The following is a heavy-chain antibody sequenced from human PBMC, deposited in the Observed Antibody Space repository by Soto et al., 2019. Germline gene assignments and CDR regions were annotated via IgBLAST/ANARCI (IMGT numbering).Heavy chain of an antibody. CDR1: GYPFTSYG. J-gene: IGHJ5*02. D-gene: IGHD5-12*01. CDR2: ISAHSGNR. Sequence: QGQLVQAGPGVKKPGASVTVSFRAVGYPFTSYGIRWVRQAPGPGVAWMGWISAHSGNRNYAQKFQGRVTITTDTSTKTAYIEKRSLRFDDTAVYSCARGLPTTFIVATLDNGFDAWGQGTLVTVSS. V-gene: IGHV1-18*01. CDR3: ARGLPTTFIVATLDNGFDA.